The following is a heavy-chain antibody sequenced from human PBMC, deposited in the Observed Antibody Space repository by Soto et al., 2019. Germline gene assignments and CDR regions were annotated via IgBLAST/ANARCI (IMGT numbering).Heavy chain of an antibody. CDR2: IYDGGRT. CDR3: ARGPSGDKFDS. J-gene: IGHJ4*02. V-gene: IGHV4-30-4*01. CDR1: GGSISTVDYW. D-gene: IGHD7-27*01. Sequence: QVQLQESGPGLVKPSQTLSLTCTVSGGSISTVDYWWSWIRQSPDMGLEWIGHIYDGGRTYNNPSLESRVTMAVDTSQSQLSLTLSSVSAADTAVYYCARGPSGDKFDSWGQGTLVTVS.